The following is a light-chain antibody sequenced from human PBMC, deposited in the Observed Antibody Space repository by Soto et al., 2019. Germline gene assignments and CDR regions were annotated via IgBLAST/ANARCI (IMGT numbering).Light chain of an antibody. Sequence: QSSLTQPASATGFFGQSGTLSCPGTSSDVGGYNYVSWYQQHPGKAPKLMIYEVSERPSGVPDRFSGSKSGNTASLTVSGLQADDEADYYCSSYSGTNYHYVFGTGTKVTVL. CDR3: SSYSGTNYHYV. V-gene: IGLV2-8*01. CDR2: EVS. CDR1: SSDVGGYNY. J-gene: IGLJ1*01.